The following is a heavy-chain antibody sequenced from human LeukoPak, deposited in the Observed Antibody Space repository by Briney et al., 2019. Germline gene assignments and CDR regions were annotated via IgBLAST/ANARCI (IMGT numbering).Heavy chain of an antibody. J-gene: IGHJ6*02. CDR3: ARDRWELLSNSYHYCGLDV. CDR2: IKQDGSEK. V-gene: IGHV3-7*01. Sequence: GGSLRLSCSASGFTFSNYWMSWVRQAPGKGLEWVANIKQDGSEKCYVDSVKGRFTISRDNAKNSLYLQMNSLRAEDTAVYYCARDRWELLSNSYHYCGLDVWGQGTTVTVSS. D-gene: IGHD2-15*01. CDR1: GFTFSNYW.